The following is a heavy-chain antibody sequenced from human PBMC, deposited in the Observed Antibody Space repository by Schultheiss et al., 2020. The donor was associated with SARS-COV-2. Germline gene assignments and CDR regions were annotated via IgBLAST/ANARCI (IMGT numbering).Heavy chain of an antibody. V-gene: IGHV4-34*01. Sequence: SQTLSLTCAVYGGSFSGYYWSWIRQPPGKGLEWIGEIYHSGSTNYNPSLKSRVTISVDTSKNQFSLKLSSVTAADTAVYYCARWYCSSTSCHDAFDIWGQGTMVTVSS. J-gene: IGHJ3*02. CDR2: IYHSGST. D-gene: IGHD2-2*01. CDR3: ARWYCSSTSCHDAFDI. CDR1: GGSFSGYY.